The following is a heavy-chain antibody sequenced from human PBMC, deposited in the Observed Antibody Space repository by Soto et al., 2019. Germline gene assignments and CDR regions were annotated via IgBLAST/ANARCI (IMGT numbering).Heavy chain of an antibody. CDR3: ARRITIFHYGMDV. Sequence: GGSLRLSCAASGFTFSSYWMHWVRQAPGKGLVWVSRINSDGSSTSYADSVKGRFTISRDNAKNTLYLQMNSLRAEDTAVYYCARRITIFHYGMDVWGQGTTVTVSS. D-gene: IGHD3-9*01. CDR2: INSDGSST. J-gene: IGHJ6*02. CDR1: GFTFSSYW. V-gene: IGHV3-74*01.